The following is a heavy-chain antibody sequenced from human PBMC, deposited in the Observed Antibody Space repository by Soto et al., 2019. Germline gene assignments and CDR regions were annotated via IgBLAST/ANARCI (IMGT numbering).Heavy chain of an antibody. D-gene: IGHD3-10*01. CDR1: GGTFSSYA. CDR2: IIPIFGTA. J-gene: IGHJ6*02. V-gene: IGHV1-69*13. Sequence: ASVKVSCKASGGTFSSYAISWVRQAPGQGLEWMGGIIPIFGTANYAQKFQGRVTITADESTSTAYMELSSLRSEDTAVYYCARSLDPGSYYPNYYYYGMDVWGQGTTVTVSS. CDR3: ARSLDPGSYYPNYYYYGMDV.